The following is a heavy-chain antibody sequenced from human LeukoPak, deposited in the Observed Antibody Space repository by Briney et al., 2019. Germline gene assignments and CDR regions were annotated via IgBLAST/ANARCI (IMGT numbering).Heavy chain of an antibody. CDR3: AREEWYYFDY. V-gene: IGHV3-30-3*01. CDR1: GFTFNTYA. CDR2: ISYDGSNT. Sequence: GGALRLSCVASGFTFNTYAIHWVRQAPGKGLEWVAVISYDGSNTYYEDSVKGRFTISRGNSKNTLYLQMNSLRAEDMAVYYCAREEWYYFDYWGQGTLVTVSS. D-gene: IGHD3-3*01. J-gene: IGHJ4*02.